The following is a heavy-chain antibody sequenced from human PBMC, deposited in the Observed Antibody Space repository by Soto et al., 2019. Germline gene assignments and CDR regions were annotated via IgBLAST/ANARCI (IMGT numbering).Heavy chain of an antibody. V-gene: IGHV4-31*03. CDR3: ARDLRSLYGMDV. CDR1: GGSISSGGYY. J-gene: IGHJ6*02. CDR2: IYYSGST. Sequence: TLSLTCTVSGGSISSGGYYWSWIRQHPGKGLEWIGYIYYSGSTYYNPSLKSRVTISVDTSKNQFSLKLSSVTAADTAVYYCARDLRSLYGMDVWGQGTTVTVSS. D-gene: IGHD2-15*01.